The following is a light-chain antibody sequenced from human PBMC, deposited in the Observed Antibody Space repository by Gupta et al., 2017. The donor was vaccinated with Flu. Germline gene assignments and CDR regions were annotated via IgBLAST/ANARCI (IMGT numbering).Light chain of an antibody. Sequence: ATQSLSPGASATLSFSAMQSISNNYLAWYQQKRGQAPRLLIYGASNRATGIPDRFSGSGSGTDFTLTISRLEPEDFAVYYCQQYVTSSWTFGEGTKVEI. CDR3: QQYVTSSWT. CDR2: GAS. J-gene: IGKJ1*01. V-gene: IGKV3-20*01. CDR1: QSISNNY.